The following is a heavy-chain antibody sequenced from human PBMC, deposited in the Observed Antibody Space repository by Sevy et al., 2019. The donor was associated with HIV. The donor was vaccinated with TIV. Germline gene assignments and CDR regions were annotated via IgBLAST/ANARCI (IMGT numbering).Heavy chain of an antibody. J-gene: IGHJ6*02. CDR2: IIPIFGTA. CDR3: ARGAAYNWNDVSYYGMDV. CDR1: GGTFSSYA. D-gene: IGHD1-20*01. V-gene: IGHV1-69*13. Sequence: ASVKVSCKASGGTFSSYAISWVRQAPGHGLEWMGGIIPIFGTANYARKFQGRVTITADESTGTAYMELSSLGSEDTAVYYCARGAAYNWNDVSYYGMDVWGQGTTVTVSS.